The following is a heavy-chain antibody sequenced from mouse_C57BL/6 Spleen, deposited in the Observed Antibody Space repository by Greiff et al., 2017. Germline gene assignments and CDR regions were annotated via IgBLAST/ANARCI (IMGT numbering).Heavy chain of an antibody. V-gene: IGHV1-54*01. CDR1: GYAFTNYL. J-gene: IGHJ4*01. D-gene: IGHD2-5*01. Sequence: QVQLQQSGAELVRPGTSVKVSCKASGYAFTNYLIEWVKQRPGQGLEWIGVINPGSGGTNYNEKFKGKATLTADKSSSTAYMQLSSLTSEDSAVYFCARRDSNYAMDYWGQGTSVTGSS. CDR2: INPGSGGT. CDR3: ARRDSNYAMDY.